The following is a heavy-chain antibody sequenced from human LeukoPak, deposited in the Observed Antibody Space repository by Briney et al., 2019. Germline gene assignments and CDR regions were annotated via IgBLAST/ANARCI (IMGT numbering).Heavy chain of an antibody. V-gene: IGHV3-11*01. CDR2: ISSSGSTI. Sequence: PGGSLRLSCAASRFTFSDYYMSWIRQAPGKGLEWVSYISSSGSTIYYADSVKGRFTISRDNAKNSLYLQMNSLRAEDTAVYYCAGELSSSSRAFDIWGQGTMVTVSS. D-gene: IGHD6-6*01. CDR3: AGELSSSSRAFDI. CDR1: RFTFSDYY. J-gene: IGHJ3*02.